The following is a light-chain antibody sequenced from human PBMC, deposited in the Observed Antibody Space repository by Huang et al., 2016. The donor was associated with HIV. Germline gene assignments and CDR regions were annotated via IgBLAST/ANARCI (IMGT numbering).Light chain of an antibody. V-gene: IGKV3-15*01. J-gene: IGKJ2*01. Sequence: TQSPVTLSVSPGERVTLSCRASQGIGNKLAWYQLKPGQAPRLLIFDASYRATDIPARLSGGGSEIDFTLTISDLQSEDSAVYYCQQYNRWPRTFGQGTKVDIK. CDR1: QGIGNK. CDR2: DAS. CDR3: QQYNRWPRT.